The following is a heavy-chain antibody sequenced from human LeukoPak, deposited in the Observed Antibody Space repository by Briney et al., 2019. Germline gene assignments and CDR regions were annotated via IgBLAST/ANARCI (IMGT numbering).Heavy chain of an antibody. CDR1: GFIFRDYT. Sequence: GGSLRLSCAASGFIFRDYTMTWVRQAPGKGLEWVSHIRSSGADIRYADFVKGRFTISRDDAKNSLYLQMNSLRAEDTAVYYCVTGGHYSGTWGQGSLVTVSS. D-gene: IGHD2-21*02. CDR3: VTGGHYSGT. V-gene: IGHV3-21*05. CDR2: IRSSGADI. J-gene: IGHJ5*02.